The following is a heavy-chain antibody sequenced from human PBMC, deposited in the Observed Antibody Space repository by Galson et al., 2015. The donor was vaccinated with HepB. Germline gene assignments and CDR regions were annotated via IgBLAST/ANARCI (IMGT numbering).Heavy chain of an antibody. CDR2: IKTKTDGGTT. CDR1: GITFTNAW. D-gene: IGHD7-27*01. V-gene: IGHV3-15*01. CDR3: TVGPINLGTYYYFDYMDV. Sequence: SLRLSCAASGITFTNAWMSWVRQAPGKGLEWVGRIKTKTDGGTTDYAAPVKGRFTISRDDSKKTLYLQMNSLKTEDTAVYYCTVGPINLGTYYYFDYMDVWGQGTTVTVSS. J-gene: IGHJ6*03.